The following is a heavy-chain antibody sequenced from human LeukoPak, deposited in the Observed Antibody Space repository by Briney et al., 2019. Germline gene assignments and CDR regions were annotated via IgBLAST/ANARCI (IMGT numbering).Heavy chain of an antibody. CDR2: ISGSGGST. CDR3: ARDTGFGELLYGDAFDI. V-gene: IGHV3-23*01. J-gene: IGHJ3*02. CDR1: GFTFSSYA. Sequence: GGSLRLSCAASGFTFSSYAMSWVRQAPGKGLEWVSGISGSGGSTYYADSVKGRFTISRDNSKNTLYLQMNSLRAEDTAVYYCARDTGFGELLYGDAFDIWGQGTMVTVSS. D-gene: IGHD3-10*01.